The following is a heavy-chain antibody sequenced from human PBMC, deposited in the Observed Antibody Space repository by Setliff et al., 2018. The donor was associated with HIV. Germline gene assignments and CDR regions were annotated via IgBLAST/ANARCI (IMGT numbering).Heavy chain of an antibody. CDR2: NSYSGRT. CDR3: ARAPSSYSGSFGWFDP. J-gene: IGHJ5*02. CDR1: GGSISSGTDH. Sequence: TLSLTCTVSGGSISSGTDHWNWFRQHPREGLEWIGYNSYSGRTNQNPSLKSRVTISLDTSKNQFSLKLSSVTAADTAVYYCARAPSSYSGSFGWFDPWGQGTLVTVSS. D-gene: IGHD1-26*01. V-gene: IGHV4-31*03.